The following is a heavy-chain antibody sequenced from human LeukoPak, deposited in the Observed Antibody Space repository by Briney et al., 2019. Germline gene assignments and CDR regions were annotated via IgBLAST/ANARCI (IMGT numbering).Heavy chain of an antibody. CDR3: ARDRGGVPAAKGAYYFDY. D-gene: IGHD2-2*01. CDR2: FYSSVST. J-gene: IGHJ4*02. Sequence: SETLSLTCTVSGGSISSYYWSWIRQPPGKGLEWIGRFYSSVSTNYNPSLKSRITMSVDTSKNQFSLKLSSVTAADTAVYYCARDRGGVPAAKGAYYFDYWGQGTLVTVSS. CDR1: GGSISSYY. V-gene: IGHV4-4*07.